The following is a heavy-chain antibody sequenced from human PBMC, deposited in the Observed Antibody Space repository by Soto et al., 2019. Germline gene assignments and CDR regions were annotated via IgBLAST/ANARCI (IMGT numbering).Heavy chain of an antibody. D-gene: IGHD3-22*01. CDR1: GGTFSSYA. CDR3: VRPLKTYYYDSSGLIDAFDI. J-gene: IGHJ3*02. Sequence: ASVKVSCKASGGTFSSYAISWVRQAPGQGLEWMGGIIPIFGTANYAQKFQGRVTITADESTSTAYMELSSLRSEDTAVYYCVRPLKTYYYDSSGLIDAFDIWGQGTMVTVSS. V-gene: IGHV1-69*13. CDR2: IIPIFGTA.